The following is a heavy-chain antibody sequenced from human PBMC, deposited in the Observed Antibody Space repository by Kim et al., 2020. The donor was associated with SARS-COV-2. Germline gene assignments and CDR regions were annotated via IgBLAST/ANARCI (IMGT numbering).Heavy chain of an antibody. D-gene: IGHD4-4*01. CDR3: YSASGPPRSANGFKVCMD. CDR2: INHSEST. CDR1: GGSISGDC. J-gene: IGHJ6*03. Sequence: SETLSLTCAVYGGSISGDCCSWSRQPPGKGLEWIGVINHSESTNSNHNPKRRIPITVETAKNQNYLTLKPMTATATAAYDCYSASGPPRSANGFKVCMD. V-gene: IGHV4-34*10.